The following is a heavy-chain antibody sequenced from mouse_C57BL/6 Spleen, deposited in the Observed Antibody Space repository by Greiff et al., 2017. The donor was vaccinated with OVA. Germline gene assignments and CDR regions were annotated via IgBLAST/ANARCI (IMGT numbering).Heavy chain of an antibody. Sequence: VQLQQSGAELVMPGASVKLSCKASGYTFTSYWMHWVKQRPGQGLEWIGEIDPSDSYTNYNQKFKGKSTLTVDKSSSTAYMQLSSLTSEDSAVYYCARYGLDYYGSSYWYFDVWGTGTTVTVSS. CDR2: IDPSDSYT. J-gene: IGHJ1*03. V-gene: IGHV1-69*01. CDR3: ARYGLDYYGSSYWYFDV. CDR1: GYTFTSYW. D-gene: IGHD1-1*01.